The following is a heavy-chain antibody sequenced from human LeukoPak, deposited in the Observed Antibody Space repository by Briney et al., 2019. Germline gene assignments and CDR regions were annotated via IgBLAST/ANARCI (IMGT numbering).Heavy chain of an antibody. J-gene: IGHJ5*02. CDR2: IDPSDSYT. Sequence: GESLRISCKGSGYSFTSYWISWVRQMPGKGLEWMGRIDPSDSYTNYSPSSQGHVTISADEYINNAYLQWIRLKASDSAMYYCARARAAAGKGGNWFDPWGQGTLVTVSS. V-gene: IGHV5-10-1*01. D-gene: IGHD6-13*01. CDR1: GYSFTSYW. CDR3: ARARAAAGKGGNWFDP.